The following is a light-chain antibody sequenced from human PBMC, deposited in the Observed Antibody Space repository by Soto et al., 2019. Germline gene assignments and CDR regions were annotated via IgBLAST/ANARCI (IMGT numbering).Light chain of an antibody. CDR3: AACADSMSAWV. V-gene: IGLV1-44*01. Sequence: QSVVTQPPSASGTPGQRVTISCSGSNSNIGGNTVIWYQQLPGTAPKLLIYSNHKRPSGVPDRISGSKSGTSASLAISGLQSEDEADYYCAACADSMSAWVFGGGTKLTVL. CDR2: SNH. CDR1: NSNIGGNT. J-gene: IGLJ3*02.